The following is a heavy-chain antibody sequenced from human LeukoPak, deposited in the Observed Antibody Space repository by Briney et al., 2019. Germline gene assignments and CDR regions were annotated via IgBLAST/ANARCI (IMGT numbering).Heavy chain of an antibody. CDR3: ARKRLDCSGGACYGDFDY. V-gene: IGHV3-11*06. CDR2: IEGNISKT. D-gene: IGHD2-15*01. J-gene: IGHJ4*02. CDR1: GFTFSDYY. Sequence: GGSLRLSCAASGFTFSDYYMSWIRQAPGKGLEWESYIEGNISKTSYAGSLKGRFTISRDNAKNSLHLQMNRLKEEDTAVYYCARKRLDCSGGACYGDFDYWGQGTLVTVSS.